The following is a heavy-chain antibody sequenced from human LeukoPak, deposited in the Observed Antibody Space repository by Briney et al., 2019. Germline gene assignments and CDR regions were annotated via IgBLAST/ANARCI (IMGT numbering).Heavy chain of an antibody. V-gene: IGHV3-21*01. J-gene: IGHJ4*02. CDR2: ISSSSNYI. CDR1: GFTFSTLI. CDR3: ARDYHSSSSNFDY. Sequence: GGSLRLSCTASGFTFSTLIMNWVRQAPVKGLEWVSSISSSSNYIYYADSVKGRFTISRDSAKNSLYLQMNSLRAEDTAVYYCARDYHSSSSNFDYWGQGTLVTVSS. D-gene: IGHD6-6*01.